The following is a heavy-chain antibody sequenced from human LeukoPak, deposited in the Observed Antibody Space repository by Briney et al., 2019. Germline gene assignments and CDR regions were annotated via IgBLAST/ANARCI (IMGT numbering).Heavy chain of an antibody. V-gene: IGHV3-23*01. CDR1: GFTFSSYA. CDR3: ARDRSVGTTIYYFDF. J-gene: IGHJ4*02. D-gene: IGHD1-14*01. Sequence: GGSLRLSCAASGFTFSSYAMSWVRQAPGKGLEWVSAISGSGGSTYYADSVKGRFTISRDNSKNTLYLQMNSLRAEDTAVYYCARDRSVGTTIYYFDFWGQGTLVTVSS. CDR2: ISGSGGST.